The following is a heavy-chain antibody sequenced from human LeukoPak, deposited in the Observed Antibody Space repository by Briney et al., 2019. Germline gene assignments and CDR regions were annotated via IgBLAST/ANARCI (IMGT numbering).Heavy chain of an antibody. CDR3: ARYSSSWYQGGLDY. CDR1: GGSISSSSRY. CDR2: IYYSGTT. Sequence: PSETLSLTCTVSGGSISSSSRYWGWIRQPPGKGLEWIGSIYYSGTTYYSPSLKSRVTISVDTSKNTFSLKLSSVTAADTAVYYCARYSSSWYQGGLDYWGQGTLVTVSS. V-gene: IGHV4-39*07. D-gene: IGHD6-13*01. J-gene: IGHJ4*02.